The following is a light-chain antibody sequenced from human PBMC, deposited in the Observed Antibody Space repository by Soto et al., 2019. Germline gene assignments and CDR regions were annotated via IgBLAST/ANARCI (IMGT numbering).Light chain of an antibody. Sequence: EIVMTQSPATLSVSPGERATLSCRASQSVSSNLAWYQLRPGQAPRLLIYGASTRATGIPDRFSGSGSGTDFSLTIRGLKPEHFAVYYCQQYRMSPNTFGQGTRLEIK. CDR1: QSVSSN. J-gene: IGKJ5*01. CDR2: GAS. V-gene: IGKV3-20*01. CDR3: QQYRMSPNT.